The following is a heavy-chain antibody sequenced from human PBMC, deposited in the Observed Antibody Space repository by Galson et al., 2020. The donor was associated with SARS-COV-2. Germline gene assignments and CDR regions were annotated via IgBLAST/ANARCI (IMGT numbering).Heavy chain of an antibody. CDR3: ARERRRITIFGKNYYGMDV. J-gene: IGHJ6*02. D-gene: IGHD3-3*01. Sequence: SETLSLTCTVSGDSISSYYWTWIRQPPGKGLEWIGYIYYSGSTKYNPSLKSRVTISVDTSKNQFSLKLSSVTAADTAVYYCARERRRITIFGKNYYGMDVWGQGTTVTVSS. CDR1: GDSISSYY. CDR2: IYYSGST. V-gene: IGHV4-59*13.